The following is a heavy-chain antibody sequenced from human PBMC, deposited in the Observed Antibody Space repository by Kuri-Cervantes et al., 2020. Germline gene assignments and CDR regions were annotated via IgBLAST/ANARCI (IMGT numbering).Heavy chain of an antibody. D-gene: IGHD3-10*01. J-gene: IGHJ4*02. CDR3: TYGSGSYYKTPFDY. V-gene: IGHV3-30*03. Sequence: GESLKISCAASGFTFGSYGMHWVRQAPGKGLEWVAVISYDGSNKYYADSVKGRFTISRDNSKNTLYLQMNSLRAEDTAVYYCTYGSGSYYKTPFDYWGQGTLVTVSS. CDR1: GFTFGSYG. CDR2: ISYDGSNK.